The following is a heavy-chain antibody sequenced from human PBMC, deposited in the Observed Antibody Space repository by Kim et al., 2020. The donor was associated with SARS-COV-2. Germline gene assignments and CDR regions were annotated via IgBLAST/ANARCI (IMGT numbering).Heavy chain of an antibody. CDR1: GFTFDDYA. Sequence: GGSLRLSCAASGFTFDDYAMHWVRQAPGKGLEWVAGISWNSGSIGYADSVKGRFTISRDNANNSLFLQMNSLRAEDTALYYCAKEMWEMHQRVPWIAFDIWGQGTMVTVSS. CDR3: AKEMWEMHQRVPWIAFDI. D-gene: IGHD6-13*01. CDR2: ISWNSGSI. V-gene: IGHV3-9*01. J-gene: IGHJ3*02.